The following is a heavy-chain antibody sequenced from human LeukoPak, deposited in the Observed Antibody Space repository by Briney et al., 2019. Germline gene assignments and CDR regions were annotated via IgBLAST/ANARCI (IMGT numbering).Heavy chain of an antibody. CDR2: ISSSSSYI. Sequence: GGSLRLSCAASGFTFSSYSMNWVRQAPGKGLEGGSSISSSSSYIYYADSVKGRFTIYRDNAKNSLYLQMNSLRAEDTAVYYCARDPTTVTFYYYYMDVWGKGTTVTVSS. CDR3: ARDPTTVTFYYYYMDV. J-gene: IGHJ6*03. CDR1: GFTFSSYS. V-gene: IGHV3-21*01. D-gene: IGHD4-17*01.